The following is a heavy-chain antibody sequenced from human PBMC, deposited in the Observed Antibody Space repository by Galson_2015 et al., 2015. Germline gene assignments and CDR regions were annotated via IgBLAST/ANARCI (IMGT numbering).Heavy chain of an antibody. D-gene: IGHD3-9*01. CDR3: ATHVIVTGYYGSNYIDY. V-gene: IGHV4-31*03. Sequence: LSLTCTVSGGSLSSGGYYWSWIRQRPGKGLEWIGHINYSGTTYYNPALESRVTISVDTSKNQFSLKLNSVTAADTAVYYCATHVIVTGYYGSNYIDYWGQGTLVTVSS. J-gene: IGHJ4*02. CDR2: INYSGTT. CDR1: GGSLSSGGYY.